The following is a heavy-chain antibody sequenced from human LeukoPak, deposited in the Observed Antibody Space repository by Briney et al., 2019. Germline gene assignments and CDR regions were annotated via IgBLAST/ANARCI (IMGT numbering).Heavy chain of an antibody. J-gene: IGHJ4*02. V-gene: IGHV1-2*06. CDR2: INPNSGDT. CDR3: AREENCSGGSCYYY. Sequence: ASVKVSCKTSGYTFTYYYMHWVRQAPGQGLEWMGRINPNSGDTNYAQKFQGRVTMTRDTSISADYMELSRLTSDDTAVYYCAREENCSGGSCYYYWGQGTLVTVSS. D-gene: IGHD2-15*01. CDR1: GYTFTYYY.